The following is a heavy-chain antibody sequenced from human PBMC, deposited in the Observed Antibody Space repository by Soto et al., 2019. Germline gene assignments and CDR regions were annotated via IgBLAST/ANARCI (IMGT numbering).Heavy chain of an antibody. CDR2: INSYNGDT. CDR3: ARDQWLKVPAVVGDKFDS. CDR1: GYDFIGHG. Sequence: QVQLVQYGGEEKKPGASVKVSCKASGYDFIGHGISWVRQARGQGLEWMGWINSYNGDTKYARKYQDRITLTKDKSTRTVYMELTSLRSDDTAVYYCARDQWLKVPAVVGDKFDSWGQGTLVTVSS. V-gene: IGHV1-18*04. J-gene: IGHJ5*01. D-gene: IGHD6-19*01.